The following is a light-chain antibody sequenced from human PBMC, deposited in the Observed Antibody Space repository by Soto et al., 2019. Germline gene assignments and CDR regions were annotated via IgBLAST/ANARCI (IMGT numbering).Light chain of an antibody. CDR1: QSVGSN. CDR3: XQYNNWPPYT. Sequence: EIVMTQSPATLSVSPGERATVSCRASQSVGSNLAWYQQKPGQPPRLFIYGASTRASGIPARFTGSGSGTEFTLTISSLQSEDFALYXCXQYNNWPPYTFGQGTNLDI. J-gene: IGKJ2*01. V-gene: IGKV3D-15*01. CDR2: GAS.